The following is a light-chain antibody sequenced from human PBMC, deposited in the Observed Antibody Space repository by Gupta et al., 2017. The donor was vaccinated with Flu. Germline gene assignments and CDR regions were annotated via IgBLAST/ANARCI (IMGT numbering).Light chain of an antibody. CDR3: QVWDYRSDHPLYG. J-gene: IGLJ1*01. V-gene: IGLV3-21*02. Sequence: NVGREVCHWVHQKSAQAPLVVVYEDSDRPSGSPERFSGSHSGNTATLTIRSVEAGDEADYYCQVWDYRSDHPLYGFGTGTKVTVL. CDR1: NVGREV. CDR2: EDS.